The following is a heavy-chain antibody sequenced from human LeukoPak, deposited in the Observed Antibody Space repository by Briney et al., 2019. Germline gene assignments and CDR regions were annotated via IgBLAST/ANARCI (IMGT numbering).Heavy chain of an antibody. CDR2: IYYSGST. D-gene: IGHD2/OR15-2a*01. CDR1: GSMYNYY. J-gene: IGHJ4*02. V-gene: IGHV4-59*01. Sequence: PSETLSLTCTVSGSMYNYYWSWIRQPPGKGLEWIGYIYYSGSTNYNPSLKSRVTISVDTSKNQFSLKLSSVTAADTAVYYCARIYGRTDYWGQGTLVTVSS. CDR3: ARIYGRTDY.